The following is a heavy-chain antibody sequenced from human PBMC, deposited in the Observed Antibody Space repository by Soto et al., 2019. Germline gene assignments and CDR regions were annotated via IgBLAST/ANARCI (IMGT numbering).Heavy chain of an antibody. CDR3: AKGLDFWSGTYYYYYMDV. Sequence: GGSLRLSCAASGFTFSSYAMSWVRQAPGKGLEWVSAISGSGGSTYYADSVKGRFTISRDNSKNTLYLQMNSLRAEDTAVYYCAKGLDFWSGTYYYYYMDVWGKGTTVTVSS. CDR2: ISGSGGST. D-gene: IGHD3-3*01. J-gene: IGHJ6*03. CDR1: GFTFSSYA. V-gene: IGHV3-23*01.